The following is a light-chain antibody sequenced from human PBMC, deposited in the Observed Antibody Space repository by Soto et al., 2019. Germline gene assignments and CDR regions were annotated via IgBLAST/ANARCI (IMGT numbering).Light chain of an antibody. CDR2: GVS. CDR1: QNISTY. V-gene: IGKV3-11*01. Sequence: EIVLTQSPATLSLSPGEAASLSCRASQNISTYFACYQQRPGQVPRLLIYGVSKRAPAIPTRFSGSGSGTAFTLSVSGLETEDFATYYCQQRTTSPPWTFGQGTSVELK. CDR3: QQRTTSPPWT. J-gene: IGKJ1*01.